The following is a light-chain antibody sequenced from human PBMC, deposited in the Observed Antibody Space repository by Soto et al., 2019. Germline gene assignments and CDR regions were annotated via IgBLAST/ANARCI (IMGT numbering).Light chain of an antibody. CDR1: QSVSRNY. CDR2: TAS. J-gene: IGKJ5*01. CDR3: QQYSRAPIT. Sequence: EIVLTQSPGTLSLSPGEGATLSCRVSQSVSRNYLAWYQQKPGQTPRLLIYTASRRATGIPDRFSGSGSGTDFTLTISRLEPEDSAVYYCQQYSRAPITFGQGTRLEIK. V-gene: IGKV3-20*01.